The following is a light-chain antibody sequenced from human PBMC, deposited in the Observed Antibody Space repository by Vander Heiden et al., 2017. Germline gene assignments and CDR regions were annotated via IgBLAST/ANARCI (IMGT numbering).Light chain of an antibody. V-gene: IGLV1-44*01. CDR3: ATWDDSLNGWV. CDR2: SNK. Sequence: QSVLTQPPSASGTPGQRVTISCSGGSSNIGNNPVNWYQQLPGTAPKLLIYSNKQRPLGVPDRFSGSKSGTSASLAISGLQSEDEADYYCATWDDSLNGWVFGGGTKLTVL. J-gene: IGLJ3*02. CDR1: SSNIGNNP.